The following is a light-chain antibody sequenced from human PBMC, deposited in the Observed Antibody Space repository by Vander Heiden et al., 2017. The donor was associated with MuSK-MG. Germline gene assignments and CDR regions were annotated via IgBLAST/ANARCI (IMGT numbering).Light chain of an antibody. CDR2: AAS. CDR3: QQSFSPPIT. J-gene: IGKJ4*01. CDR1: QSISNY. Sequence: DIQMTQSPFSLFASVGDRVTITCRPSQSISNYLNWYQLKPGKAPTLLIYAASNLQSGVPSRFSGSGSGSGFTLTITSVQPEDFAVYYCQQSFSPPITFGGGTKVE. V-gene: IGKV1-39*01.